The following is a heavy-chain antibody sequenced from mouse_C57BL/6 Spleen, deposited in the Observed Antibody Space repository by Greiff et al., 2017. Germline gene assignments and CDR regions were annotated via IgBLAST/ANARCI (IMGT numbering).Heavy chain of an antibody. Sequence: VHVKQSGAELVKPGASVKLSCTASGFNIKDYYMHWVKQRTEQGLEWIGRIDPEDGETKYAPKFQGKATITADTSSNTAYLQLSSLTSEDTAVYYCARGEGSSYWFAYWGQGTLVTVSA. CDR2: IDPEDGET. V-gene: IGHV14-2*01. CDR1: GFNIKDYY. D-gene: IGHD1-1*01. J-gene: IGHJ3*01. CDR3: ARGEGSSYWFAY.